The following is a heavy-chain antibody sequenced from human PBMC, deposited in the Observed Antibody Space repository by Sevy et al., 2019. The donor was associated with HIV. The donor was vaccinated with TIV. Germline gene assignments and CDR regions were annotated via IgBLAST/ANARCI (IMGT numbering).Heavy chain of an antibody. Sequence: GGSLRLSCAASGFTFNNYGMHWVRQAPGKGLEWVALISYDGSNKYYADSVKGRFTISRDNSKNTLYLQTNSLRAEDTAVYYCAKGSSSYRTYDAFDIWGQGTMVTDSS. CDR3: AKGSSSYRTYDAFDI. D-gene: IGHD3-3*01. CDR1: GFTFNNYG. V-gene: IGHV3-30*18. CDR2: ISYDGSNK. J-gene: IGHJ3*02.